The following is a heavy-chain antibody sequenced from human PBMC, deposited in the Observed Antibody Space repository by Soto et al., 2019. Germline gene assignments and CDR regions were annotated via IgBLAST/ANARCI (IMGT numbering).Heavy chain of an antibody. CDR1: GGSISSGDYY. Sequence: SETLSLTCTVSGGSISSGDYYWSWIRQPPGKGLEWIGYIYYSGSTYYNPSLKSRVTISVDTSKNQFSLKLSSVTAADTAVYYCARVSSDNTYYYYGMDVWGQGTTVTVSS. D-gene: IGHD1-1*01. CDR3: ARVSSDNTYYYYGMDV. V-gene: IGHV4-30-4*01. CDR2: IYYSGST. J-gene: IGHJ6*02.